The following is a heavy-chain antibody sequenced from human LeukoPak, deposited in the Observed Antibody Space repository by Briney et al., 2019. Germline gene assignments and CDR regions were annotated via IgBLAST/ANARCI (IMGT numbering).Heavy chain of an antibody. D-gene: IGHD3-22*01. CDR2: ISGSGGSM. V-gene: IGHV3-23*01. CDR3: AKRGYYYDSSGYYYFDQ. J-gene: IGHJ4*02. Sequence: GGSLRLSCAASGFTFSSYAMTWVRQAPGKGLEWVSFISGSGGSMYYADSVKGRFTISRDNSKNTLYLQMNSLRAEDTAVYYCAKRGYYYDSSGYYYFDQWGQGTLVTVSS. CDR1: GFTFSSYA.